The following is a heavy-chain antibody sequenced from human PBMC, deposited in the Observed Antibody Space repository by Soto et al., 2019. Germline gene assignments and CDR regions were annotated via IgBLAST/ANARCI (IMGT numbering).Heavy chain of an antibody. CDR1: GFTFSSYG. D-gene: IGHD6-19*01. J-gene: IGHJ4*02. V-gene: IGHV3-30*18. CDR3: AKVPNFRPAGTDY. Sequence: GGSLRLSCAASGFTFSSYGMHWVRQAPGKGLEWVAVISYDGSNKYYADSVKGRFTISRDNSKNTLYLQMNSLRAEDTAVYYCAKVPNFRPAGTDYWGQGTLVTVSS. CDR2: ISYDGSNK.